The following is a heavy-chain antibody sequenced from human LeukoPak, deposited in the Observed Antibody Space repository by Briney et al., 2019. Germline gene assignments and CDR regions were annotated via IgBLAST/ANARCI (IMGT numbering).Heavy chain of an antibody. J-gene: IGHJ6*02. CDR1: GYTLTGYD. CDR3: ARGPLWSHGIYYYYGMDV. CDR2: INPNSGGT. V-gene: IGHV1-2*02. D-gene: IGHD5-18*01. Sequence: ASVKDSRMGSGYTLTGYDMNWGRQAPGQGLEWMGWINPNSGGTNYAQKFQGRVTMTRDTSISTAYMELSRLRPDDTAVYYCARGPLWSHGIYYYYGMDVWGQGTTVTVSS.